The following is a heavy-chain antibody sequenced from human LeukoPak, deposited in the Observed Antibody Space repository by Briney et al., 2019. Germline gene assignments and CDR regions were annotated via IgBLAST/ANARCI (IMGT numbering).Heavy chain of an antibody. V-gene: IGHV4-38-2*01. CDR3: ARTANWFDP. J-gene: IGHJ5*02. CDR1: GYSISSGYY. Sequence: SETLSLTCAVSGYSISSGYYWGWIRQPPGKGLEWIGSIYHSGSTYYNPSLKSRVTISVDTSKNQFSLKLSSVTAADTAVYYCARTANWFDPWGQGILVTVSS. CDR2: IYHSGST.